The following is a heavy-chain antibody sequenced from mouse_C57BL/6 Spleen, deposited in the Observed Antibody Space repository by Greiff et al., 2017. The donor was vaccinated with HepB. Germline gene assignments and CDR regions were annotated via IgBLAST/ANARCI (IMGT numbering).Heavy chain of an antibody. CDR2: IDPSDSYT. CDR3: ARSGLGYAMDY. D-gene: IGHD3-1*01. Sequence: QVQLQQPGAELVKPGASVKLSCKASGYTFTSYWMQWVKQRPGQGLEWIGEIDPSDSYTNYNQKFKGQATLTVDTSSSTAYMQLSSLTSEDSAVYYCARSGLGYAMDYWGQGTSVTVSS. V-gene: IGHV1-50*01. J-gene: IGHJ4*01. CDR1: GYTFTSYW.